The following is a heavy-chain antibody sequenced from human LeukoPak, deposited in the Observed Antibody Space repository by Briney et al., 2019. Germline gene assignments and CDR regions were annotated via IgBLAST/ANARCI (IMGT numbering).Heavy chain of an antibody. Sequence: GGSLRLSCAASGFTFSSYSMNWVRQAPGKGLEWVSSISSSSSYIYYADSVKGRFTIFRDNAKNSLYLQMNSLRAEDTAVYYCAREPPGNYDSSGDYYAYFDSWGQGTLVTVSS. CDR3: AREPPGNYDSSGDYYAYFDS. CDR1: GFTFSSYS. CDR2: ISSSSSYI. J-gene: IGHJ4*02. V-gene: IGHV3-21*01. D-gene: IGHD3-22*01.